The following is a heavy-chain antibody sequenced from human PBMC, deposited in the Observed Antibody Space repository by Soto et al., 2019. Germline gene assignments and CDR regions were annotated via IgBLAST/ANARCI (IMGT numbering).Heavy chain of an antibody. CDR1: GGSIKIYEG. CDR2: IYHSGST. J-gene: IGHJ6*04. D-gene: IGHD2-15*01. V-gene: IGHV4-4*02. Sequence: PSYTLSLTCAFYGGSIKIYEGWGCVRQPPGEGLEWIGEIYHSGSTNYNPSLKSRVTISLDKSKNQFSLKLTSVTAADSAVYYCARDRGYDAHDYYYNAMDVWGKGTTVTVSS. CDR3: ARDRGYDAHDYYYNAMDV.